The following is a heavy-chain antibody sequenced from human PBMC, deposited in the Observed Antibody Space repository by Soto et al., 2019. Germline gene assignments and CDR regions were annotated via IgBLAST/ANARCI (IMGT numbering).Heavy chain of an antibody. CDR1: GFTFSSYS. D-gene: IGHD3-10*01. V-gene: IGHV3-21*01. CDR3: ARDLVQRVDYYYGMDV. CDR2: ISSSSSYI. Sequence: KTGGSLRLSXAASGFTFSSYSMNWVRQAPGKGLEWVSSISSSSSYIYYADSVKGRFTISRDNAKNSLYLQMNSLRAEDTAVYYCARDLVQRVDYYYGMDVWGQGTTVTVSS. J-gene: IGHJ6*02.